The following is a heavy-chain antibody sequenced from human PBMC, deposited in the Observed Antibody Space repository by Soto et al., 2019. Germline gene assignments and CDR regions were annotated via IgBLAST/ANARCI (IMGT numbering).Heavy chain of an antibody. J-gene: IGHJ6*02. V-gene: IGHV4-61*08. CDR2: MYYTGVT. CDR1: GGSISSGAYY. CDR3: ARGGEPLGYYGLDV. Sequence: SETLSLTCTVSGGSISSGAYYWSWIRQHPGKGLEWLGYMYYTGVTNYNPSLKSRVSMSVDTSKDQFSLNLTSLTAADTAVYYCARGGEPLGYYGLDVWGQGTTVTVSS.